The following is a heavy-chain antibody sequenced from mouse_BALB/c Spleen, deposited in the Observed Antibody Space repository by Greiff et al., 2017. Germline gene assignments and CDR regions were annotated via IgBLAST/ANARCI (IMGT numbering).Heavy chain of an antibody. CDR3: AREGGGNYVYYAMDY. D-gene: IGHD2-1*01. Sequence: QVQLKESGAELMKPGASVKISCKATGYTFSSYWIEWVKQRPGHGLEWIGEILPGSGSTNYNEKFKGKATFTADTSSNTAYMQLSSLTSEDSAVYYCAREGGGNYVYYAMDYWGQGTSVTVSS. V-gene: IGHV1-9*01. CDR1: GYTFSSYW. J-gene: IGHJ4*01. CDR2: ILPGSGST.